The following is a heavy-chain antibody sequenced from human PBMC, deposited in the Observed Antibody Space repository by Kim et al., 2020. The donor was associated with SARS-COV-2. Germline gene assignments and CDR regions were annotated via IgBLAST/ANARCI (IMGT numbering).Heavy chain of an antibody. CDR3: ARVRVAVAGPNFDY. J-gene: IGHJ4*02. CDR2: IYHSGST. CDR1: GYSISSGYY. D-gene: IGHD6-19*01. V-gene: IGHV4-38-2*02. Sequence: SETLSLTCTVSGYSISSGYYWGWIRQPPGKGLEWIGSIYHSGSTYYNPSLKSRVTISVDTSKNQFSLKLSSVTAADTAVYYCARVRVAVAGPNFDYWGQGTLVTVSS.